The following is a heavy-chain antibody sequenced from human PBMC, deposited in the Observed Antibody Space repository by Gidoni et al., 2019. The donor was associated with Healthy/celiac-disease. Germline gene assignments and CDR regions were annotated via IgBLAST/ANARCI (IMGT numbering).Heavy chain of an antibody. CDR3: ERGQGLRYDSSGYYRSIAFDI. CDR1: AWSFSGYY. CDR2: SNNSGYT. Sequence: QVHLQQWGAGLLKPSETLSLTCSVYAWSFSGYYCSWIRQPPGTGLEWIGESNNSGYTNYNQALKSRVTRLVDTSKNQCSLKGSSVTAADTAVYYCERGQGLRYDSSGYYRSIAFDIWGQGTMVTVSS. D-gene: IGHD3-22*01. V-gene: IGHV4-34*01. J-gene: IGHJ3*02.